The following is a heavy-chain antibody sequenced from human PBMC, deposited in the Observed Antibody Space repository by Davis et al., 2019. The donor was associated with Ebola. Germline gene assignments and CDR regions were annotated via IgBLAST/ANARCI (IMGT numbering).Heavy chain of an antibody. V-gene: IGHV1-46*01. CDR1: GYAFTNYL. D-gene: IGHD6-6*01. Sequence: ASVKVSCKASGYAFTNYLVHWVRQAPGQGLEWMGLIHPRDGNTIYAQTFQGRVTMTRDTATDTVDMELSSLTSDDTAVYYCAKEDEAPDFWGQGTVVTVSS. CDR2: IHPRDGNT. CDR3: AKEDEAPDF. J-gene: IGHJ3*01.